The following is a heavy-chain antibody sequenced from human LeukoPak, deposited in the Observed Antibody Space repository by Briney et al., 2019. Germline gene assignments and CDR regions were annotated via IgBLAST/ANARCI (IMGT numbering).Heavy chain of an antibody. V-gene: IGHV1-18*01. Sequence: ASVTVSCTASGYTFTTYSINWVRQAPGKGLEWMGWISAYNGNTKYEQKLQGRVNMTTDTSTSTAYMELRSLRSDDTAVYYCARGLGGSGSYFLTFDYWGQGTLVTVSS. D-gene: IGHD1-26*01. CDR3: ARGLGGSGSYFLTFDY. CDR1: GYTFTTYS. J-gene: IGHJ4*02. CDR2: ISAYNGNT.